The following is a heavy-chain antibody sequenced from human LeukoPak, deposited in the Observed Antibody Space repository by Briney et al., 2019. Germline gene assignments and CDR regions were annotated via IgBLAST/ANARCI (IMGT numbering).Heavy chain of an antibody. CDR1: GFTFSSYG. V-gene: IGHV3-30*18. D-gene: IGHD3-3*01. CDR3: AKGEIRFLEWLFNLDY. CDR2: ISYDGSNK. J-gene: IGHJ4*02. Sequence: GGSLRLSCAASGFTFSSYGMHWVRQAPGKGLEGVAVISYDGSNKYYADSVKGRFTISRDNSKNTLYLQMNSLRAEDTAVYYCAKGEIRFLEWLFNLDYWGQGTLVTVSS.